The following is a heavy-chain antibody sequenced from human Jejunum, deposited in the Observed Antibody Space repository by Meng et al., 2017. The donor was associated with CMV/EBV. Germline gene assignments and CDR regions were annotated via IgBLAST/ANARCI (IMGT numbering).Heavy chain of an antibody. D-gene: IGHD3-10*01. CDR2: INANSGDT. CDR3: ARDTSYGSGSPFDY. V-gene: IGHV1-2*02. CDR1: RYTFTVYY. J-gene: IGHJ4*02. Sequence: RYTFTVYYMHWVRQAPGQGLEWMGWINANSGDTNYAQKFQGRVTMTRDTSISTAYMELSRLRSDDTAVYYCARDTSYGSGSPFDYWGQGTLVTVSS.